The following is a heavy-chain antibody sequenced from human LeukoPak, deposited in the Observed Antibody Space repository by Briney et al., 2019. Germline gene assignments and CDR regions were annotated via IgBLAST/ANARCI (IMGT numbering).Heavy chain of an antibody. V-gene: IGHV3-33*01. Sequence: GRSLRLSCAASGFTFSNYGVHWVRQAPGKGLEWVAVIRYDGSTKYYADSVKGRFTISRDNSKNTVYLEMNSLRAEDTAVYSCARAYSRESGYDFVFENWGQGTLVSVSS. J-gene: IGHJ4*02. CDR1: GFTFSNYG. CDR2: IRYDGSTK. D-gene: IGHD5-12*01. CDR3: ARAYSRESGYDFVFEN.